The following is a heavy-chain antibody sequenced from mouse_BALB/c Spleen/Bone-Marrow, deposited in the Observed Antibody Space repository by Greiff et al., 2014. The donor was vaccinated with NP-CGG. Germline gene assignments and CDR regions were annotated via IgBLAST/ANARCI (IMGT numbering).Heavy chain of an antibody. CDR2: IYPGEGDT. CDR3: SREPSNWGYY. CDR1: GYTFTTYW. V-gene: IGHV1-87*01. J-gene: IGHJ2*01. Sequence: QVQLQQPGAELARPGASVKLSCKTSGYTFTTYWMQWVKQRPGQGLEWIGAIYPGEGDTRYTQKFKGKATLTADKFSSTAYIQLSNLTSEDSAVYYCSREPSNWGYYWGQGTTLTVSS.